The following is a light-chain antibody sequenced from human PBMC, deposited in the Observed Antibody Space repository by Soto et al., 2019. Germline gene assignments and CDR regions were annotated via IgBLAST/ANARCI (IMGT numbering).Light chain of an antibody. J-gene: IGLJ2*01. CDR2: SNN. CDR1: SSNIGSNI. Sequence: QSVLTQPPSASGTPGQRVTISCSGSSSNIGSNIVNWYQQLPGTPPKLLIYSNNRRPSGVPDRFSCSKSGTSASLAISGLQSEDEADYYCSAWDASLNGVVFGGGTKLTVL. V-gene: IGLV1-44*01. CDR3: SAWDASLNGVV.